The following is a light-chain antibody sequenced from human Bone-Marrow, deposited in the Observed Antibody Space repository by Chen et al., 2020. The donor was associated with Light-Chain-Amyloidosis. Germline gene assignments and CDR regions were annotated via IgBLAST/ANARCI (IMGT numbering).Light chain of an antibody. CDR1: NIGSTS. V-gene: IGLV3-21*02. Sequence: SSVLTQPSSVAVSAGQTATSACGGNNIGSTSVHCYQQTPGQAPPLVVYDDTDRPSGIPERLSGSNSGNTATLTISRVEAGDEADYYCQVWDRSSDRPVFGGGTKLTVL. CDR3: QVWDRSSDRPV. J-gene: IGLJ3*02. CDR2: DDT.